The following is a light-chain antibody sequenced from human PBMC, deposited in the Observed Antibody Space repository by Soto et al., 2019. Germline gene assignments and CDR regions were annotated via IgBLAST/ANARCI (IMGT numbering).Light chain of an antibody. V-gene: IGLV1-44*01. CDR3: ATRADILNALHV. CDR1: TSNIGSNT. CDR2: GNH. Sequence: QSVLTQPPSASGAPGQKVTISCSGSTSNIGSNTVNWFQKLPGTAPKLLIYGNHQRPSGVPDRFSGSKSGISASLAISGLQSEDEADCSCATRADILNALHVFGSGTKVTVL. J-gene: IGLJ1*01.